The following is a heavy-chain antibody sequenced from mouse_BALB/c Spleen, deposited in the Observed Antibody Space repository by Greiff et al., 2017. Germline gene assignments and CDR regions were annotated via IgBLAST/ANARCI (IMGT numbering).Heavy chain of an antibody. CDR3: ARSGSSGFAY. V-gene: IGHV1-54*01. D-gene: IGHD3-1*01. Sequence: VQLQQSGAELVRPGTSVKVSCKASGYAFTNYLIEWVKQRPGQGLEWIGVINPGSGGTNYNEKFKGKATLTADKSSSTAYMQLSSLTSDDSAVYFCARSGSSGFAYWGQGTLVTVSA. J-gene: IGHJ3*01. CDR2: INPGSGGT. CDR1: GYAFTNYL.